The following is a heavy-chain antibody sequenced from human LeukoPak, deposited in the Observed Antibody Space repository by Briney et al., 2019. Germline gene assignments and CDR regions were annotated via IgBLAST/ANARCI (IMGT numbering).Heavy chain of an antibody. CDR2: ISYDGSNK. J-gene: IGHJ4*02. Sequence: SGRSLRLSCAASGFTFSSYAMHWVRQAPGKGLEWVAVISYDGSNKYYADSVKGRFTISRDNSKNTLYLQMNSLRAEDTAVYYCARDKGASSSWYSNYWGQGTLVTVSS. CDR1: GFTFSSYA. V-gene: IGHV3-30*04. D-gene: IGHD6-13*01. CDR3: ARDKGASSSWYSNY.